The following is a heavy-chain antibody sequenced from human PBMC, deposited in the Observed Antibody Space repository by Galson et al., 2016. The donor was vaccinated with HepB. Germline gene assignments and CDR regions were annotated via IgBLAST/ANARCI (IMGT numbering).Heavy chain of an antibody. V-gene: IGHV3-48*03. CDR2: IDSSGSSI. J-gene: IGHJ4*02. Sequence: SLRLSCAASGFTFSRSAMNWVRQAPGKGLKWISYIDSSGSSIYYADSVKGRFTISRDNAKNALFLQVNSLRAEDTAIYYCAKEGPYSWNDYWGQGTLVTVSS. CDR3: AKEGPYSWNDY. CDR1: GFTFSRSA. D-gene: IGHD1-1*01.